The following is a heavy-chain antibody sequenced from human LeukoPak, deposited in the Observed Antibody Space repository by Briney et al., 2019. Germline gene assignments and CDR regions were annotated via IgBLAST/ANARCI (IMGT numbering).Heavy chain of an antibody. D-gene: IGHD6-19*01. J-gene: IGHJ3*02. CDR3: ARHSSIAVAGTEAFDI. V-gene: IGHV4-59*08. Sequence: SETLSLTCTVSGGSISSYYWSWIRQPPGKGLEWIGYIYYSGSTNYNPSLKSRVTISVDTSKNQFSLKLSSVTAADTAVYYCARHSSIAVAGTEAFDICGQGTMVTVSS. CDR1: GGSISSYY. CDR2: IYYSGST.